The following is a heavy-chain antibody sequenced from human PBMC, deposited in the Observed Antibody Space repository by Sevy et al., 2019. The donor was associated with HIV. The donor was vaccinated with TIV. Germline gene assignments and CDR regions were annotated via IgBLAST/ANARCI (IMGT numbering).Heavy chain of an antibody. D-gene: IGHD6-13*01. CDR2: IYYSGST. Sequence: SETLSLTCTVSGGSISSYYWSWIRQPPGKGLEWIGYIYYSGSTNYNPSLKSRVTISVDTSKNQFSLKLSSVTAADPALYYFGRVDLGQQLVFDYWGQGTLVTVSS. CDR1: GGSISSYY. CDR3: GRVDLGQQLVFDY. V-gene: IGHV4-59*01. J-gene: IGHJ4*02.